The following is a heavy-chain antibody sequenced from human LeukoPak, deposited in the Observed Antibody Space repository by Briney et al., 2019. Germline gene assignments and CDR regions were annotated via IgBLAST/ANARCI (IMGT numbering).Heavy chain of an antibody. V-gene: IGHV1-8*01. CDR3: ARTPPDYAIDY. J-gene: IGHJ4*02. Sequence: ASVKVSCKASGYTFISYDINWVRQATGQGLEWMGWMSPNSGNTGYAQKFQGRITMTKSTSISTAYMELSDLESEDTAVYYCARTPPDYAIDYWGQGTLVTVSS. CDR1: GYTFISYD. D-gene: IGHD4-17*01. CDR2: MSPNSGNT.